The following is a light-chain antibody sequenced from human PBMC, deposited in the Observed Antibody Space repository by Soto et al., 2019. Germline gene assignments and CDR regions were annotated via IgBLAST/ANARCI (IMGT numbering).Light chain of an antibody. CDR2: DAS. CDR3: QQYNSYL. CDR1: QSISSW. Sequence: DIQMTQSPSTLSASVGDRVTITCRASQSISSWLAWYQQKPGKAPKLLIYDASSLESGVPSRFSGSGSGTEFTLTISSLQPDDFATYYCQQYNSYLFGGGTKWISN. V-gene: IGKV1-5*01. J-gene: IGKJ4*01.